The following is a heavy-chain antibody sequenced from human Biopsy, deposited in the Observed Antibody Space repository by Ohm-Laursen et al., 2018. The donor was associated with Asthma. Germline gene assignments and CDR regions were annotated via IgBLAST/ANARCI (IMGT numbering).Heavy chain of an antibody. CDR2: IIPIFGTT. CDR1: EDTFSRYV. J-gene: IGHJ4*02. D-gene: IGHD3-10*01. V-gene: IGHV1-69*01. CDR3: ASETGHSYGSGSEYYFDY. Sequence: SSVKVSCTASEDTFSRYVISWVRQAPGQGLEWMGGIIPIFGTTNYAQKFKGRVKITADESSSTAYMELSSLRSEDTAVCYCASETGHSYGSGSEYYFDYWGLGTLVTVSS.